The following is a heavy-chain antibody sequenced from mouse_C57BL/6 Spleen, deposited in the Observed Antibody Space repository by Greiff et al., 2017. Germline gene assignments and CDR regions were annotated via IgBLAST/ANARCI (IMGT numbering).Heavy chain of an antibody. D-gene: IGHD2-5*01. CDR1: GFTFSDYY. CDR3: ATYYSNYDWFAY. Sequence: EVMLVESEGGLVQPGSSMKLSCTASGFTFSDYYMAWVRQVPEKGLEWVANINYDGSSTYYLDSLKSRFIISRDNAKNILYLQMSSLKSEDTATYYCATYYSNYDWFAYWGQGTLVTVSA. V-gene: IGHV5-16*01. CDR2: INYDGSST. J-gene: IGHJ3*01.